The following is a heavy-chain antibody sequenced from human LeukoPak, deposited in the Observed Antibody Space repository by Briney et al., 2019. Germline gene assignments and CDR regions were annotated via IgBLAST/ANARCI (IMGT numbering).Heavy chain of an antibody. J-gene: IGHJ6*02. CDR1: GYTFTAYY. V-gene: IGHV1-2*02. Sequence: GASVKVSCKASGYTFTAYYIHWVRQAPGQGLEWMGWINPNSGATNYAQNFQGRVTMTADTSISAAYLDLSRLRSDDSAVYYCARDPIVQADYYYGMDVWGQGTTVTVSS. CDR2: INPNSGAT. CDR3: ARDPIVQADYYYGMDV. D-gene: IGHD2/OR15-2a*01.